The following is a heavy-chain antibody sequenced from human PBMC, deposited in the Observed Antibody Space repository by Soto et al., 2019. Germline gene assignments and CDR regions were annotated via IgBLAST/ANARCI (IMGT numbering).Heavy chain of an antibody. J-gene: IGHJ5*02. Sequence: SETLCLTCAVYGGSFSGYYWSWIRQPPGKGLEWIGEINHSGSTNYNPSLKSRVTISVDTSKNQFSLKLSSVTAADTAVYYCARTAITIFGVGNTCFDPWGGGTLVTVSS. D-gene: IGHD3-3*01. V-gene: IGHV4-34*09. CDR1: GGSFSGYY. CDR2: INHSGST. CDR3: ARTAITIFGVGNTCFDP.